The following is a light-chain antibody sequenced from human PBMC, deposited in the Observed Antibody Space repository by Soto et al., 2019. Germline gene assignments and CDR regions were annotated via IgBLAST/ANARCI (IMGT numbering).Light chain of an antibody. CDR2: GAS. V-gene: IGKV3-20*01. CDR3: QQYGNPPPYS. Sequence: EIVLTQSPGTLSLSPGERATLSCRASQSVSRSLLAWYQQKPGQAPRLLIYGASTRATGIADRFSSSGSGTDFTLTISRLEPEDFAVYYCQQYGNPPPYSFGQGTKVDIK. CDR1: QSVSRSL. J-gene: IGKJ2*03.